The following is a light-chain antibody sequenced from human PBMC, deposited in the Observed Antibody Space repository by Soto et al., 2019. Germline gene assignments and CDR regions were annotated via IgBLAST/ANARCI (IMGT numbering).Light chain of an antibody. V-gene: IGLV1-44*01. CDR3: AAWDDSLNGCV. CDR2: SDN. CDR1: SSNIGTYS. J-gene: IGLJ1*01. Sequence: QSVLTQPPSASVTPGQRVTISCSGSSSNIGTYSVSWYQRFPGTAPRLLIYSDNQRPSGVPDRFSASKSGASASLAISGLQSEDEADFYCAAWDDSLNGCVFGTGTKVTVL.